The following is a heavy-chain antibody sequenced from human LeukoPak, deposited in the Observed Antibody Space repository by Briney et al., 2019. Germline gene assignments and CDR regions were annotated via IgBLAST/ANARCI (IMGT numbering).Heavy chain of an antibody. Sequence: ASVKVSCKASGYTFTSYYMHWVRQAPGQGLGWMGTINPSGGRTSYAQKFQGRVTMTRDTSTSTVYMELSSLRSEDTAVYYCARTHVPSYHFDSSGSYFDYWGQGTLVTVSS. J-gene: IGHJ4*02. D-gene: IGHD3-22*01. V-gene: IGHV1-46*01. CDR2: INPSGGRT. CDR1: GYTFTSYY. CDR3: ARTHVPSYHFDSSGSYFDY.